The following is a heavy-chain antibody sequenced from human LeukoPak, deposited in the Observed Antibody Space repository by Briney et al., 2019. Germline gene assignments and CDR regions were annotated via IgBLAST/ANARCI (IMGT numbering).Heavy chain of an antibody. D-gene: IGHD3-22*01. J-gene: IGHJ4*02. Sequence: PGGSLRLSCAASGFTFSSYAMSWVRQAPGKGLEWVSAISGSGGSTYYADSVKGRFTISRDNSKNTLYLQMNSLRAEDTAVYYCAKTGGEYYYDSSGYYSPGYWGQGTLITVSS. V-gene: IGHV3-23*01. CDR2: ISGSGGST. CDR1: GFTFSSYA. CDR3: AKTGGEYYYDSSGYYSPGY.